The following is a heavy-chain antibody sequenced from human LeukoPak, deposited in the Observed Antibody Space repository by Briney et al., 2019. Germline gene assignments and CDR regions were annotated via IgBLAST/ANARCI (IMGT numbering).Heavy chain of an antibody. D-gene: IGHD6-13*01. CDR2: IYYSGNT. CDR3: AMHTVIASSWSLDY. J-gene: IGHJ4*02. CDR1: GGHIKSSTYY. V-gene: IGHV4-39*01. Sequence: SETLSLNYSFLGGHIKSSTYYWGQIRQPPGKGLEWIGSIYYSGNTYNNPSLKSRVTISVDTSKNQLSLKLTSVTAADTAVYYCAMHTVIASSWSLDYWGQGTLVTVSS.